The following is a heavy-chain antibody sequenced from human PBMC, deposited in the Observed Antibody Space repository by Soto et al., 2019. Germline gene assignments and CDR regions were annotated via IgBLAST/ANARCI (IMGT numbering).Heavy chain of an antibody. D-gene: IGHD2-15*01. J-gene: IGHJ3*02. CDR1: GFTFSSYS. CDR2: ISSSSSTI. V-gene: IGHV3-48*01. Sequence: GGSLRLSCAASGFTFSSYSMNWVRQAPGKGLEWVSYISSSSSTIYYADSVKGRFTISRDNAKNSLYLQMNSLRAEDTAVYYCARGLGYCSGGSCYPLLDAFDIWGQGTMVTVSS. CDR3: ARGLGYCSGGSCYPLLDAFDI.